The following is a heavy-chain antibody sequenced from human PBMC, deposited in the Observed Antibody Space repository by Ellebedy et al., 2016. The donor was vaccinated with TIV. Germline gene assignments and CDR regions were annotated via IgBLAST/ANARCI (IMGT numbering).Heavy chain of an antibody. D-gene: IGHD2-21*01. CDR3: ARGDVVVVDI. V-gene: IGHV1-69*04. J-gene: IGHJ4*02. CDR2: IIPILGIA. Sequence: AASVKVSCKASGGTFSSYAISWVRQAPGQGLEWMGRIIPILGIANYAQRFQGRVTITADQSTSTAYMELSSLTSEDTAFYYCARGDVVVVDIWGQGTLVTVSS. CDR1: GGTFSSYA.